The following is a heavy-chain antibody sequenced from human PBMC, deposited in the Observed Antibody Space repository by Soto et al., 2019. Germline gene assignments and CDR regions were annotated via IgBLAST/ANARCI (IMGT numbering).Heavy chain of an antibody. CDR1: GFTFSNYD. V-gene: IGHV3-30*03. Sequence: GSLRLSCAASGFTFSNYDMHWVRQAPGKGLECVAVISYDGSNEYYADSVKGRFTISRDNSKNTLYLQMNSLRIEDTAVYYCASLSSLLDYWGQGTLVTVSS. CDR2: ISYDGSNE. J-gene: IGHJ4*02. D-gene: IGHD6-6*01. CDR3: ASLSSLLDY.